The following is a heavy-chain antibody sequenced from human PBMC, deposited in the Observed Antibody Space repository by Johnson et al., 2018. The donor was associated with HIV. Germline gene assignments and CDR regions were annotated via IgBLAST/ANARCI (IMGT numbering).Heavy chain of an antibody. CDR3: AKEKNGYHWTFDI. D-gene: IGHD5-24*01. Sequence: VQLVESGGGLVQPGGSLRLSCAASGFTFSSYAMSWVRQAPGKGLEWVSGISWNSGSIGYADSVKGRFTISRDNAKNSLYLQMNSLRAEETAVYYWAKEKNGYHWTFDIWGQGTMVTVSS. CDR2: ISWNSGSI. J-gene: IGHJ3*02. CDR1: GFTFSSYA. V-gene: IGHV3-9*01.